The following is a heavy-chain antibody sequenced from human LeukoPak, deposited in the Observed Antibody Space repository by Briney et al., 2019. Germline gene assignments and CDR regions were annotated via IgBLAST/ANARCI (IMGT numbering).Heavy chain of an antibody. V-gene: IGHV4-38-2*02. Sequence: SETLSLTCTVSGYSISSGYCWGWIRQPPGRGLEWIGSIYHSGSTYYNPSLKSRVTISVDTSKNQFSLKLSSVTAADTAVYYCAGSSSWLLTDYWGQGTLVTVSS. J-gene: IGHJ4*02. CDR3: AGSSSWLLTDY. CDR2: IYHSGST. D-gene: IGHD6-13*01. CDR1: GYSISSGYC.